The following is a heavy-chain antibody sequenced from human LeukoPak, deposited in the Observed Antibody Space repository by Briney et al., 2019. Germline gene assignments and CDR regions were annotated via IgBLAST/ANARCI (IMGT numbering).Heavy chain of an antibody. Sequence: SQTLSLTCTVSGDSISSDGYYWSWIRQHPGKGLEWIGYIYYTGSTYYNPSLKSRVSISVDTSKNQFSLNLSSVTAADTAIYYCARDAQYYYDDSGYYYLDYWGQGTLVTVSS. V-gene: IGHV4-31*03. CDR2: IYYTGST. J-gene: IGHJ4*02. D-gene: IGHD3-22*01. CDR1: GDSISSDGYY. CDR3: ARDAQYYYDDSGYYYLDY.